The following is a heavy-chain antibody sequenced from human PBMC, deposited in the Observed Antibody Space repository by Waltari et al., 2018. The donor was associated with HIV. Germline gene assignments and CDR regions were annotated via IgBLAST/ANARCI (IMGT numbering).Heavy chain of an antibody. J-gene: IGHJ4*02. V-gene: IGHV4-4*02. D-gene: IGHD3-22*01. CDR3: ARARSYDSSGYYNY. CDR2: NYPSGST. Sequence: QVQPQESSPGLVKPSGTLSLTCAVSGGSISSSNCWSWVRQPPGKWLAWIGENYPSGSTNYNPSLKSRVTISVDKSKNQFSLKLSSVTAADTAVYYCARARSYDSSGYYNYWGQGTLVTVSS. CDR1: GGSISSSNC.